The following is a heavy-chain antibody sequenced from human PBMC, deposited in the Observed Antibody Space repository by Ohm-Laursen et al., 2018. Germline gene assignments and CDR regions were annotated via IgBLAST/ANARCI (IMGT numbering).Heavy chain of an antibody. D-gene: IGHD6-19*01. CDR2: ISGSGGST. Sequence: SLRLSCTASGFTFGDYAMSWVRQAPGKGLEWVSAISGSGGSTYYAGSVKGRFTISRDNSKNTLYLQMNSLRAEDTAVYYCASGYSSGWYEEYYFDYWGQGTLVTVSS. CDR3: ASGYSSGWYEEYYFDY. CDR1: GFTFGDYA. J-gene: IGHJ4*02. V-gene: IGHV3-23*01.